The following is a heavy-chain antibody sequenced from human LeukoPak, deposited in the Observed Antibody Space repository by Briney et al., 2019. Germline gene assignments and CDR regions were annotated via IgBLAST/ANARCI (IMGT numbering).Heavy chain of an antibody. Sequence: GASVKVSCKASGGTFISYAISWVRQAPGQGLEWMGGIIPIFGTANYAQKFQGRVTITADESTSTAYMELSSLRSEDTAVYYCATADVDTAMVIAFDIWGQGTMVTVSS. V-gene: IGHV1-69*13. D-gene: IGHD5-18*01. CDR1: GGTFISYA. CDR3: ATADVDTAMVIAFDI. CDR2: IIPIFGTA. J-gene: IGHJ3*02.